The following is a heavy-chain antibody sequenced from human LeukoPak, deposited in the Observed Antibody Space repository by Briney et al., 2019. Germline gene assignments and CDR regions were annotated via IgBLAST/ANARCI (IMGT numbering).Heavy chain of an antibody. CDR1: EFTFSSYA. V-gene: IGHV3-30*04. D-gene: IGHD1-26*01. Sequence: GGSLRLSCAASEFTFSSYAMHWVRQAPGKGLGWVAVISYDGSNKDYGDSVKGRFTISRDNSKDALYLQMKSLRPEDTAVYYCTRAVGEGWFDPWGQGTLVTVSS. CDR3: TRAVGEGWFDP. CDR2: ISYDGSNK. J-gene: IGHJ5*02.